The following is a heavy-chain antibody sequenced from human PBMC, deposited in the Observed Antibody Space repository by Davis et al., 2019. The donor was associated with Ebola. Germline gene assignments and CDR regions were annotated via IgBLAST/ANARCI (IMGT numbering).Heavy chain of an antibody. Sequence: PSETLSLTCTVSGGSISSYYWSWIRQPPGKGLEWIGSIYYSGSTYYNPSLKSRVTISVDTSKNQFSLKLSSVTAADTAVYYCARHYSAPRFGVVPYYFDYWGQGTLVTVSS. D-gene: IGHD3-3*01. J-gene: IGHJ4*02. CDR3: ARHYSAPRFGVVPYYFDY. CDR1: GGSISSYY. V-gene: IGHV4-59*05. CDR2: IYYSGST.